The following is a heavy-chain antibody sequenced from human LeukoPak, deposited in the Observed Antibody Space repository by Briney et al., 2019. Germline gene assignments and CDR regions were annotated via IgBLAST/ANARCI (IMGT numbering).Heavy chain of an antibody. D-gene: IGHD1-26*01. CDR2: MKRDGSEI. Sequence: GGSLRLSCSASGFTFSTYWMSWVRQAPGKGLEWVANMKRDGSEIYYVDSVRGRFAISRDNSNNTLYLQMNSLRADDTAIYYCARRRIVGSTDDAFDIWGQGTMVTLSS. CDR3: ARRRIVGSTDDAFDI. J-gene: IGHJ3*02. V-gene: IGHV3-7*01. CDR1: GFTFSTYW.